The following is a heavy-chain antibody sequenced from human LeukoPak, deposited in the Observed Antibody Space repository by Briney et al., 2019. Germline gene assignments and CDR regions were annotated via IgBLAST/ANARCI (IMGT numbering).Heavy chain of an antibody. CDR3: ARITMMNAFDI. D-gene: IGHD3-22*01. J-gene: IGHJ3*02. CDR2: INHSGST. CDR1: GGSFSGYY. Sequence: SETLSLTCAVYGGSFSGYYWSWIRQPPGKGLEWIGGINHSGSTNYNPSLKSRVTISVDTSKNQFSLKLSSVTAADTAVYYCARITMMNAFDIWGQGTMVTVSS. V-gene: IGHV4-34*01.